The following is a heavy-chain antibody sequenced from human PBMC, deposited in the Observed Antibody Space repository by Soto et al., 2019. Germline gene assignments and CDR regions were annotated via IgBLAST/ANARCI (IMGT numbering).Heavy chain of an antibody. CDR2: ISSSSSYI. V-gene: IGHV3-21*01. D-gene: IGHD3-22*01. CDR3: ARDLGYYDSSGRRSAFDI. CDR1: GFTFSSYS. J-gene: IGHJ3*02. Sequence: PGGSLRLSCAASGFTFSSYSMNWVRQAPGKGLEWVSSISSSSSYIYYADSVKGRLTISRDNAKNSLYLQMNSLRAEDTAVYYCARDLGYYDSSGRRSAFDIWGQGTMVTVSS.